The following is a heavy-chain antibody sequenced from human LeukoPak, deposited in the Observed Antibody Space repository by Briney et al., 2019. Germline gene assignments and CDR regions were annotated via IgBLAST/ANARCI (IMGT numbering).Heavy chain of an antibody. CDR3: ARTSWIRGVIHLDT. CDR2: IDWNDDK. CDR1: GISLRTGGMW. D-gene: IGHD3-10*01. V-gene: IGHV2-70*13. Sequence: SGPTLVNPTETLTLTCTFSGISLRTGGMWVRWIRQPPGKDLEWLSLIDWNDDKYFKTSLKNRLTISKDTSKNQVVLTMTNLAPVDTATYYCARTSWIRGVIHLDTWGQGTLGSVSP. J-gene: IGHJ4*02.